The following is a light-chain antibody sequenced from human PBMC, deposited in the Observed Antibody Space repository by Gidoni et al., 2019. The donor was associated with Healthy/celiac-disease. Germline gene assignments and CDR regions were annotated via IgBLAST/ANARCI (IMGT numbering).Light chain of an antibody. CDR2: GAS. V-gene: IGKV3-15*01. J-gene: IGKJ5*01. CDR1: QSVSSN. Sequence: IVLTQSPATLSVSPGESATLSCRASQSVSSNLAWYQQKPGQAPRLLIYGASTRATGIPARFSGSGSGTEFTLTISSLQSEDFAVYYCQQYNNWPITFGQGTRLEMK. CDR3: QQYNNWPIT.